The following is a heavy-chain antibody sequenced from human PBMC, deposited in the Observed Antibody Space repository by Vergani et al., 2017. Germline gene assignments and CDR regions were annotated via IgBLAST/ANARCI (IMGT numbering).Heavy chain of an antibody. V-gene: IGHV3-66*01. Sequence: EVQLVESGGGLVQPGGSLRLSCAASGFTVSSNYMSWVRQAPGKGLVWVSVIYSGGSTYYADSLKGRFTSSRDNSKNTLYLQMNSLIAEDTALYYCARGRNYDSSGYYFPFDYWGQGTLVTVSS. CDR2: IYSGGST. D-gene: IGHD3-22*01. CDR1: GFTVSSNY. J-gene: IGHJ4*02. CDR3: ARGRNYDSSGYYFPFDY.